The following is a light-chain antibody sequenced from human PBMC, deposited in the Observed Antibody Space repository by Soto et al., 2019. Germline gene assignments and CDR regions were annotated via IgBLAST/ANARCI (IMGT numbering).Light chain of an antibody. Sequence: DILMTQSPSTVSASVGDIVTITCRASRTIDSWVAWYQQKPGKAPKLLIYKTTSLESGVPSRFIGSRSGTEYTLTISGLQPDDLASYYCQQYNTYFSLTFGGGTKVDIK. CDR3: QQYNTYFSLT. CDR2: KTT. J-gene: IGKJ4*01. V-gene: IGKV1-5*03. CDR1: RTIDSW.